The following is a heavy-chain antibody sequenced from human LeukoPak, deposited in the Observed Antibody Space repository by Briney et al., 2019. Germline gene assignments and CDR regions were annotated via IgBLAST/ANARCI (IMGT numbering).Heavy chain of an antibody. CDR2: INHSGST. V-gene: IGHV4-34*01. Sequence: SETLSLTCAVYGGSFSGYYWSWIRQPPGKGLEWIGEINHSGSTNYNPSLKSRVAISVDTSKNQFSLKLSSVTAADTAVYYCARDRQITMVRGVRVSWFDPWGQGTLVTVSS. J-gene: IGHJ5*02. D-gene: IGHD3-10*01. CDR3: ARDRQITMVRGVRVSWFDP. CDR1: GGSFSGYY.